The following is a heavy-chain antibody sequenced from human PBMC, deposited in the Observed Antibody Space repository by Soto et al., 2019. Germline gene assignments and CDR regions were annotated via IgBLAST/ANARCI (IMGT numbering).Heavy chain of an antibody. V-gene: IGHV1-69*12. CDR2: IIPIFGTA. D-gene: IGHD6-19*01. J-gene: IGHJ4*02. CDR1: GGTFSSYA. Sequence: QVQLVQSGAEVKKPGSSVKVSCKASGGTFSSYAISWVRQAPGQGLEWMGGIIPIFGTANYAQKFQGRVTITADESTSTAYMGLSSLRSEDTAVYYCARGSYSSGWYLFDYWGQGTLVTVSS. CDR3: ARGSYSSGWYLFDY.